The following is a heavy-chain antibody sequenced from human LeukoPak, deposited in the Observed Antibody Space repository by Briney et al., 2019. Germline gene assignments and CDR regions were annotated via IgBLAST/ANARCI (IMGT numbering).Heavy chain of an antibody. CDR1: GFTFSSYA. CDR3: ARDLDGSGKALDY. Sequence: GGSLRLSCAASGFTFSSYAMSWVRRAPGKGLEWVSAISGSGGSTYYADSVKGRFTISRDNAKNSLYLQMNNLRAEDTAVYYCARDLDGSGKALDYWGQGTLVTVSS. CDR2: ISGSGGST. D-gene: IGHD3-10*01. V-gene: IGHV3-23*01. J-gene: IGHJ4*02.